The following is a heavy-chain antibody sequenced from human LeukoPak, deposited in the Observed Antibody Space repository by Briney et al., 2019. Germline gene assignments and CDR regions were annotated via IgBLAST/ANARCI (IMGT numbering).Heavy chain of an antibody. V-gene: IGHV3-48*01. CDR2: ISSSSSTI. D-gene: IGHD6-19*01. CDR3: AKGNSSGWDAFDI. J-gene: IGHJ3*02. CDR1: GFTFSSYS. Sequence: GGSLRLSCTASGFTFSSYSMNWVRQAPGKGLEWVSYISSSSSTIYYADSVKGRFTISRDNSKNTLYLQMNSLRAEDTAVYYCAKGNSSGWDAFDIWGQGTMVTVSS.